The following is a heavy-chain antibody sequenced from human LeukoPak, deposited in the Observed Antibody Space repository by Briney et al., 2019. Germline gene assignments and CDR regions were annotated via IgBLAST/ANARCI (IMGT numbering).Heavy chain of an antibody. CDR1: GGTFSSYA. Sequence: ASVKVSCKASGGTFSSYAISWVRQAPGQGLEWMGGIIPIFGTANYAQKFQGRVTITADESTSTAYMELSSLRSEDTAVYYCAGSSYSSSSLPRGGFDYWGQGTLVTVSS. CDR3: AGSSYSSSSLPRGGFDY. J-gene: IGHJ4*02. V-gene: IGHV1-69*13. CDR2: IIPIFGTA. D-gene: IGHD6-6*01.